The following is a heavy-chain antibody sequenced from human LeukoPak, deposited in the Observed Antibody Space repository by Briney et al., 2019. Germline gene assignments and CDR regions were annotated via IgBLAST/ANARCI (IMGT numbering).Heavy chain of an antibody. J-gene: IGHJ4*02. CDR2: IYYSGST. Sequence: SETLSLTCTVSGGSISSSSYYWGWIRQPPGKGLEWIGSIYYSGSTYYNPSLKSRVTISVDTSKNQFSLKLSSVTAADTAVYYCARDGPRYPYDSSVTLYYWGQGTLVTVSS. V-gene: IGHV4-39*07. D-gene: IGHD3-22*01. CDR3: ARDGPRYPYDSSVTLYY. CDR1: GGSISSSSYY.